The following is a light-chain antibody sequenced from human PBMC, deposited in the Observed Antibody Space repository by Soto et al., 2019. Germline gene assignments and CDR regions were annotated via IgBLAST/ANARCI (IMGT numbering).Light chain of an antibody. CDR2: SAS. CDR1: QNLGTLY. Sequence: EIVLTQSTGTLSLSPGERGTLSCRASQNLGTLYLAWFQQKSGQAPRLLICSASRRATGIPDRFTGSGSGTDFTLTINRLEPEDFAVYYCQQYGNSRTFGQGTRLEIK. V-gene: IGKV3-20*01. CDR3: QQYGNSRT. J-gene: IGKJ5*01.